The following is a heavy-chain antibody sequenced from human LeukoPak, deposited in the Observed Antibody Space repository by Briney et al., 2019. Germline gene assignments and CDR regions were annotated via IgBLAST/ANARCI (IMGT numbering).Heavy chain of an antibody. Sequence: GGSLRLSCAASGFRFSDYGMHWVRQAPGKGLEWVSSISGPGEFTYYAESVKGRFTISRDNPENTVYLQMNSLRVDDTAVYYCAKVGYGDLAHWGQGTLVPVSS. J-gene: IGHJ4*02. CDR1: GFRFSDYG. CDR2: ISGPGEFT. V-gene: IGHV3-23*01. D-gene: IGHD4-17*01. CDR3: AKVGYGDLAH.